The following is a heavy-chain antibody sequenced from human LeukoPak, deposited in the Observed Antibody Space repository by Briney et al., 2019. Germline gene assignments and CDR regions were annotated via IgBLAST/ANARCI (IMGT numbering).Heavy chain of an antibody. CDR2: INPNSGGT. CDR1: GYTFTGYY. J-gene: IGHJ6*03. CDR3: ARADQHYYYYYMDV. Sequence: GASVKVSCKASGYTFTGYYMHWVRQAPGQGLEWMGWINPNSGGTNYAQKFQGRVTMTRDTSISTAYVELSRLRSDDTAVYYCARADQHYYYYYMDVWGKGTTVTVSS. V-gene: IGHV1-2*02.